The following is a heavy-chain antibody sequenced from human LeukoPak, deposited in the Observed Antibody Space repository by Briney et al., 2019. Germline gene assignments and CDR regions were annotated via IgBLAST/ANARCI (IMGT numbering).Heavy chain of an antibody. V-gene: IGHV4-39*07. Sequence: SETLSLTCNVSGGSISSSSYYWGWIRQPPGKGLEWIGRIYTSGSTNYNPSLKSRVTMSVDTSKNQFSLKLSSVTAADTAVYYCARDVYYDILTGYYLYAFDIWGQGTMVTVSS. CDR1: GGSISSSSYY. J-gene: IGHJ3*02. CDR3: ARDVYYDILTGYYLYAFDI. D-gene: IGHD3-9*01. CDR2: IYTSGST.